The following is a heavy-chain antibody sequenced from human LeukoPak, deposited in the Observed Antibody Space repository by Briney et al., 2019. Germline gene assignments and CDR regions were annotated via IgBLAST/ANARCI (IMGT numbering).Heavy chain of an antibody. V-gene: IGHV3-23*01. J-gene: IGHJ4*02. CDR1: GFTFSDYY. Sequence: GGSLRLSCAASGFTFSDYYMSWVRQAPGKGLEWVSAISGSGGSTYYADSVKGRFTISRDNSKNTLYLQMNSLRAEDTAVYYCAKFYGDYDFDYWGQGTLVTASS. CDR2: ISGSGGST. CDR3: AKFYGDYDFDY. D-gene: IGHD4-17*01.